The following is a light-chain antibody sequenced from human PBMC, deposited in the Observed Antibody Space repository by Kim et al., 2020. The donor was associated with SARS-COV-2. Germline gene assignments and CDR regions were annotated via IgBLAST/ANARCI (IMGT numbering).Light chain of an antibody. J-gene: IGLJ3*02. CDR2: RND. CDR1: SSTIGNNY. CDR3: AAWDDSLSTWE. Sequence: GQSVTISCSGSSSTIGNNYVYWYQQFPGTAPKVLIYRNDQRPSGVPDRFSASKSGTSASLAISGIRSEDEAEYYCAAWDDSLSTWEFGGGTQLTVL. V-gene: IGLV1-47*02.